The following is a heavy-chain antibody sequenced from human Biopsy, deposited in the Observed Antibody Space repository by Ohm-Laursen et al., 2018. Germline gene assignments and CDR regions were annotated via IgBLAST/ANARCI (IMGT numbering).Heavy chain of an antibody. Sequence: SSVKVSCKAPTGTFNSYGIIWVRQAPGQGLEWMGRIIPILRTTAYAQTFLGRVTITADSPTSTVDMELISLTSDDTAVYFCAREAIGYQLPCDDWGQGTLVTVSS. CDR2: IIPILRTT. CDR3: AREAIGYQLPCDD. V-gene: IGHV1-69*11. CDR1: TGTFNSYG. J-gene: IGHJ4*02. D-gene: IGHD2-2*01.